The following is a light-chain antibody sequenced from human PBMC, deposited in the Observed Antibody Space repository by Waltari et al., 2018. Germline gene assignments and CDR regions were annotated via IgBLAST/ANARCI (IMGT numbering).Light chain of an antibody. J-gene: IGLJ2*01. CDR2: DVS. CDR1: SRDVGGPDS. V-gene: IGLV2-14*03. Sequence: QSALTQPASVSGSPGQSITVSCTGSSRDVGGPDSFSWYQDLPGQAPKVVIYDVSNRPSGVSDRFSGSKSGNTASLTISNLQAEDEADYYCSSQSSNNGVIFGGGTRVTVL. CDR3: SSQSSNNGVI.